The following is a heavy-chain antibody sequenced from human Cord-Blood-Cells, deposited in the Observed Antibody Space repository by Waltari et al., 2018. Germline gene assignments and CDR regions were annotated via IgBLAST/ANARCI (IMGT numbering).Heavy chain of an antibody. J-gene: IGHJ2*01. CDR2: IYYSGGT. CDR1: GGSISSSSYY. V-gene: IGHV4-39*01. Sequence: QLQLQESGPGLVKPSETLSLTCTVSGGSISSSSYYWGWIRQPPGKGLEWIGSIYYSGGTYYNPSLKSRVTISVDTSKNQFSLKLSSVTAADTAVYYCARRLRYFDWLSQGWYFDLWGRGTLVTVSS. D-gene: IGHD3-9*01. CDR3: ARRLRYFDWLSQGWYFDL.